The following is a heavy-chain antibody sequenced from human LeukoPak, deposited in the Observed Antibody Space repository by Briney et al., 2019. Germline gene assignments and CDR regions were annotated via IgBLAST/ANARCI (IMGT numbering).Heavy chain of an antibody. D-gene: IGHD2-2*01. J-gene: IGHJ5*02. Sequence: PGGSLRLSCAASGFTFSNYGMHWVRQTPGKGLEWVAFTPYDGSNKYYADSVKGRFTISRDNSRNTLYLQMNGLRAEDTAVYYCAKEYQPNWFDPWGQGTLVTVSS. CDR2: TPYDGSNK. CDR3: AKEYQPNWFDP. CDR1: GFTFSNYG. V-gene: IGHV3-30*02.